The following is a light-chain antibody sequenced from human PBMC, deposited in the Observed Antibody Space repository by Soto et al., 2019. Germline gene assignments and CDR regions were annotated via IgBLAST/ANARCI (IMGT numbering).Light chain of an antibody. V-gene: IGLV2-14*01. CDR1: RSDVGGYNY. CDR3: SSYTSSSTLYV. J-gene: IGLJ1*01. Sequence: QSALTQPASVSGSPGKSITISCTGTRSDVGGYNYVSWYQQHPGKAPKLMIYEVSNRPSGVSNRFSGSKSGNTASLTISGLQAEDEADYYCSSYTSSSTLYVFGTGTQLTVL. CDR2: EVS.